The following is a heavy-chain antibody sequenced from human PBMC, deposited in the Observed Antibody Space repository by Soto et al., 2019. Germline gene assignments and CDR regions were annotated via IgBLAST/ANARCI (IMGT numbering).Heavy chain of an antibody. CDR2: ISYSGAT. Sequence: PSETLPLTWTVSGASSSGYHWSWIRQPPGKGLECLGYISYSGATNYNPSLKSRVTMSIDTSKNQFSLQLNSVTAADTAVYYCARGFAIDWYTYYFDYWGQGPLVTVSS. J-gene: IGHJ4*02. CDR1: GASSSGYH. CDR3: ARGFAIDWYTYYFDY. D-gene: IGHD3-9*01. V-gene: IGHV4-59*08.